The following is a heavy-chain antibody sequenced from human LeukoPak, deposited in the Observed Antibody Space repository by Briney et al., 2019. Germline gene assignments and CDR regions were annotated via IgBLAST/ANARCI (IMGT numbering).Heavy chain of an antibody. CDR2: IYYSGST. V-gene: IGHV4-30-4*08. D-gene: IGHD4-17*01. Sequence: PSQTLSLTCTVSGGSISSGDYYWSWIPQPPGKGLEWIGYIYYSGSTYYNPSLKSRVTISVDTSKNQFSLKLSSVTAADTAVYCCASYGDLQYFQHWGQGTLVTVSS. CDR3: ASYGDLQYFQH. CDR1: GGSISSGDYY. J-gene: IGHJ1*01.